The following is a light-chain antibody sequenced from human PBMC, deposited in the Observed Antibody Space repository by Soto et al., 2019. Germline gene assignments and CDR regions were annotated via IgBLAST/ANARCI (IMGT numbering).Light chain of an antibody. CDR3: EQYGSSPLT. CDR2: DAS. CDR1: QTVNSDY. Sequence: EIVLTQSPGTLSLSPGERATLSCRARQTVNSDYLAWYQQKPGQAPRLLISDASNRAAGIPDRFSGSGSGTDFTLTISRLEPEDSAVYFCEQYGSSPLTFGPGTKVDIK. J-gene: IGKJ3*01. V-gene: IGKV3-20*01.